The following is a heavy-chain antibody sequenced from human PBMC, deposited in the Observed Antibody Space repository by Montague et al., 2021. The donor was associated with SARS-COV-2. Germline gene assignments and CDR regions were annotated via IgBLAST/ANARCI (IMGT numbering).Heavy chain of an antibody. J-gene: IGHJ3*02. CDR1: GGSISSYY. CDR3: ARGSGWMGNAFDI. V-gene: IGHV4-59*12. D-gene: IGHD6-19*01. Sequence: SETLYLTCTVSGGSISSYYWSWIRQPPGKGLEWIGYIYYSGSTNYNPSLKSRVTISVDTSKNQFSLKLSSVTAADTAVYYCARGSGWMGNAFDIWGQGTVVTDSS. CDR2: IYYSGST.